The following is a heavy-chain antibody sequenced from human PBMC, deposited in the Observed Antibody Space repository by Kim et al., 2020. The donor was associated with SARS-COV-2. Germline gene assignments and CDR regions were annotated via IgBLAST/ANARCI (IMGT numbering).Heavy chain of an antibody. CDR1: GFSFSTYS. V-gene: IGHV3-21*01. J-gene: IGHJ4*02. Sequence: GGSLRLSCAASGFSFSTYSMNWVRQAPGKGLEWVSSITSSSSYIYYADSVKGRFTISRDNAKSSLYLQMNSLRAEDTAVYFCARETYYYESNGRLDYIDYWGQGTLVTVSS. CDR3: ARETYYYESNGRLDYIDY. CDR2: ITSSSSYI. D-gene: IGHD3-22*01.